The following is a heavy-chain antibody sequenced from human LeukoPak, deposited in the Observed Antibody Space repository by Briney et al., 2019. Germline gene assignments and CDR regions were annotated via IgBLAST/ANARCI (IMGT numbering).Heavy chain of an antibody. J-gene: IGHJ5*02. Sequence: SETLSLTCAVYGGSFSGYYWSWIRQPPGKGLEWIGEINHSGSTNYNPSLKSRVTISVDTSKNQFSLKLSSVTAADTAVYYCARGLVIAELSSAWFDPWGQGTLATVSS. CDR2: INHSGST. CDR1: GGSFSGYY. CDR3: ARGLVIAELSSAWFDP. D-gene: IGHD2-15*01. V-gene: IGHV4-34*01.